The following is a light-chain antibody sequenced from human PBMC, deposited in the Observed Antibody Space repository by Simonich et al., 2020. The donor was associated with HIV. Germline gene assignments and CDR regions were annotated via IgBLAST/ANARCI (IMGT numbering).Light chain of an antibody. J-gene: IGKJ1*01. V-gene: IGKV3-15*01. CDR2: AAS. Sequence: EIVMTQSPATLSVSPGERATLSCRASQSVRRNLAWYQPKPGLAPRLLIYAASTRATGIPARFSGSGSGTEFTLVISSMQSEDFAVYYCQQYSNWPPTFGQGTNVEIK. CDR3: QQYSNWPPT. CDR1: QSVRRN.